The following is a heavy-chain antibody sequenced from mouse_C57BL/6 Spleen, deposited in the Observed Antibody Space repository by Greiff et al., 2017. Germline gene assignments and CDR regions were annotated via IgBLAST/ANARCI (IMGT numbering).Heavy chain of an antibody. CDR3: ATYLFYAMDY. D-gene: IGHD5-5*01. V-gene: IGHV5-17*01. J-gene: IGHJ4*01. CDR2: ISSGSSTI. Sequence: EVKLVESGGGLVKPGGSLKLSCAASGFTFSDYGMHWVRQAPEKGLEWVAYISSGSSTIYYADTVKGRFTISRDKAKNTLFLQMTSLRSEDTAMYYCATYLFYAMDYGGQGTSVTVSS. CDR1: GFTFSDYG.